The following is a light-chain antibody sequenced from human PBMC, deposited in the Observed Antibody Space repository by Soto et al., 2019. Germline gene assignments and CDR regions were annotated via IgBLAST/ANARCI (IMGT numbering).Light chain of an antibody. V-gene: IGLV3-21*02. CDR1: NIASKI. CDR2: DDN. CDR3: QAWDTSSDHVI. Sequence: SYVLTQPPSVSVAPGQTARITCGGNNIASKIVHWYQRKPGQAPVLVVYDDNDRPSGIPERFSGSNSGNTATLTISRVEAVDEADYYCQAWDTSSDHVIFGGGTKLTVL. J-gene: IGLJ2*01.